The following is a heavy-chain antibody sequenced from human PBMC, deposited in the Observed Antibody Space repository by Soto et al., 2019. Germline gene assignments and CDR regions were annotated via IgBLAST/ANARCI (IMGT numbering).Heavy chain of an antibody. CDR2: IYHSGST. J-gene: IGHJ6*02. Sequence: SETLSLTCAVSGGSISCSNWWSRVRQPPGKGLEWIGEIYHSGSTNYNPSLKSRVTISVDRSKNQFSLKLSSVTAADTAVYYCARAHYGDYGYGMDVWGQGTTVTVSS. CDR3: ARAHYGDYGYGMDV. CDR1: GGSISCSNW. D-gene: IGHD4-17*01. V-gene: IGHV4-4*02.